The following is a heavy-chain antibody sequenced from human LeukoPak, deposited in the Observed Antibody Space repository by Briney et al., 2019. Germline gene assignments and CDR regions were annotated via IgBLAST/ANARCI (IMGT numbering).Heavy chain of an antibody. V-gene: IGHV4-59*01. CDR2: IYYSGST. CDR3: AREVFTEEDAFDI. Sequence: PSETLSLTCTVSGGSISSYYWSWIRQPPGKGLEWIGYIYYSGSTNYNPSLKSRVTISVDTSKNQFSLKLSSVTAADTAVYYCAREVFTEEDAFDIWGQGTMVTVSS. CDR1: GGSISSYY. D-gene: IGHD3-16*01. J-gene: IGHJ3*02.